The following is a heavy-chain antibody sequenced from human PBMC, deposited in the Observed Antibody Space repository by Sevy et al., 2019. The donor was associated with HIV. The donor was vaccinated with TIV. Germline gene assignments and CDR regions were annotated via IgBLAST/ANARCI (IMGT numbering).Heavy chain of an antibody. Sequence: GGSLRLSCGASDFIIENYWMTWVRQTSGQGLEWVATIKLDGSDKYYGDSVKGRFTISRDNSKKSLYLQMNSLRAEDTAVYFCARGHYAMDVWGQGTTVTVSS. J-gene: IGHJ6*01. CDR2: IKLDGSDK. CDR1: DFIIENYW. V-gene: IGHV3-7*03. CDR3: ARGHYAMDV.